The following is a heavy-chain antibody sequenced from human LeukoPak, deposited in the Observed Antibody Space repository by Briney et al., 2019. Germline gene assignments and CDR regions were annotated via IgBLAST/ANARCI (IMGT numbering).Heavy chain of an antibody. J-gene: IGHJ4*02. CDR1: GGSIRGYY. V-gene: IGHV4-59*01. Sequence: KPSETLSLTCNVSGGSIRGYYWSWIRQPPGKGLEWIGYIYYRVTSDYNPSLKSRVTMSVDMSTRQISLKLSSVTAADTAVYYCARAVGGDGSGSLWGPGTLVTVSS. CDR2: IYYRVTS. D-gene: IGHD3-10*01. CDR3: ARAVGGDGSGSL.